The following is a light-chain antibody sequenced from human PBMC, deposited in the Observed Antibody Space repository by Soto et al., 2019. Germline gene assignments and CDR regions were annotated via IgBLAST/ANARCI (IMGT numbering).Light chain of an antibody. Sequence: KMKTQSPATLSVSPGERAALSCRAIQSVSSSYLAWYQQKPGQAPRLLIYGASTRATGIPARLSGSCFGTEFTLTSGSLQSEDFAVYYWQQYNNWPPITFGQGTRLEI. CDR3: QQYNNWPPIT. V-gene: IGKV3-15*01. J-gene: IGKJ5*01. CDR2: GAS. CDR1: QSVSSSY.